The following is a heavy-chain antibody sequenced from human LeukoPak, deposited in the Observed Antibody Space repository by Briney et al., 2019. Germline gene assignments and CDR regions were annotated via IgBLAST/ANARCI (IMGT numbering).Heavy chain of an antibody. V-gene: IGHV3-7*01. Sequence: GGSLRLSCAASGFTFSSYWMSWVRQAPGKGLEWVANIKQDGSEKYYVDSVKGRFTISRDNAKNSLYLQTNSLRAEDTAVYYCARVTGYRSTSYYFDYWGQGTLVTVSS. CDR3: ARVTGYRSTSYYFDY. J-gene: IGHJ4*02. CDR2: IKQDGSEK. D-gene: IGHD1-14*01. CDR1: GFTFSSYW.